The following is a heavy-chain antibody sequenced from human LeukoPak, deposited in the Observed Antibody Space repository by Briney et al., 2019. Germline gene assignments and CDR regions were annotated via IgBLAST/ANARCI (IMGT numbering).Heavy chain of an antibody. J-gene: IGHJ4*02. CDR2: IYYSGST. CDR3: ARSLFLAYCGGDCSFDY. Sequence: PSETLSLTCTVSGGSISSGYYWSWIRQPPGKGLEWIGSIYYSGSTYYNPSLKSRVTISVDTSKNQFSLKLSSVTAADTAVYYCARSLFLAYCGGDCSFDYWGQGTLVTVSS. V-gene: IGHV4-38-2*02. D-gene: IGHD2-21*02. CDR1: GGSISSGYY.